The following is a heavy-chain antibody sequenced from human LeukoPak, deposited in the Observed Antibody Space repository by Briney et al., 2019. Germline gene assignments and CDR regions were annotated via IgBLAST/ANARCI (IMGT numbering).Heavy chain of an antibody. CDR2: ISGSGDNT. J-gene: IGHJ4*02. Sequence: GSLRLSCAASGFTFSNYAMSWVRTAPGKGLEWVSAISGSGDNTYYADSVKGRFTISRDSSMETLYLQMDSLRAEDTATYFCAKRLSFGVAIGDFDYWGQGTLVTVSS. CDR3: AKRLSFGVAIGDFDY. D-gene: IGHD3-3*01. V-gene: IGHV3-23*01. CDR1: GFTFSNYA.